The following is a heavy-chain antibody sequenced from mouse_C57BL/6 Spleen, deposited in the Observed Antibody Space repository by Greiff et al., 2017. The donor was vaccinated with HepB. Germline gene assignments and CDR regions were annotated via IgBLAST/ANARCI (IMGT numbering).Heavy chain of an antibody. CDR2: INPYNGGT. CDR3: SRSPKGYFDV. J-gene: IGHJ1*03. V-gene: IGHV1-19*01. Sequence: EVQLQQSGPVLVKPGASVKMSCKASGYTFTDYYMNWVKLSHGKSLEWIGVINPYNGGTSYNQKFKGKATLTVDKSSSTAYMVLNSLTSEDSAVVYCSRSPKGYFDVWGTGTTLTVSS. CDR1: GYTFTDYY.